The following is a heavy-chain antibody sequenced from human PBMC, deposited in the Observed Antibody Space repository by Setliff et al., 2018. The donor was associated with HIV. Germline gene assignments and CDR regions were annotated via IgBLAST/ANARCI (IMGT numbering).Heavy chain of an antibody. CDR1: GFTFGDYA. CDR2: IRSKAYGGTR. D-gene: IGHD3-10*01. CDR3: TRDSNYYGSGSPHAFDV. Sequence: LRLSCTASGFTFGDYAMSWVRQAPGRGLEWVGFIRSKAYGGTRAYAASVEGRFTISRDDSKSIAYLQMNSLKSEDTAVYYCTRDSNYYGSGSPHAFDVWGQGTVVTVSS. V-gene: IGHV3-49*04. J-gene: IGHJ3*01.